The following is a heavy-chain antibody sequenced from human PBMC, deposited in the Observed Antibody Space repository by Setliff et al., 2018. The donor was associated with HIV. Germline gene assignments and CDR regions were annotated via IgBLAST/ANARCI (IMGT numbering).Heavy chain of an antibody. D-gene: IGHD5-12*01. V-gene: IGHV4-61*09. Sequence: SETLSLTCSVSGTSISSGNFYWGRTRQPAGKGLEWIGHIYTDGTIKFNPSLKSRLSISLDTSKNQFYLNLNSVTAADTAIYYCERGGQSSGYGIEYWGQGKLVTVS. J-gene: IGHJ4*02. CDR3: ERGGQSSGYGIEY. CDR1: GTSISSGNFY. CDR2: IYTDGTI.